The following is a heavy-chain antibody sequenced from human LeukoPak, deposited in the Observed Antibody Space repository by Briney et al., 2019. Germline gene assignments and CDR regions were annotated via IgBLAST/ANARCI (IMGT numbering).Heavy chain of an antibody. J-gene: IGHJ5*02. CDR2: MNPNSGNT. D-gene: IGHD1-7*01. CDR3: ARAITGTEYNWFDP. V-gene: IGHV1-8*03. Sequence: ASVKVSCKASGYTFTSYDINWVRQATGQGLEWMGWMNPNSGNTGYAQKFQGRVTITRNTSISTAYMELSSLRSEDTAVYYCARAITGTEYNWFDPWSQGTLVTVSS. CDR1: GYTFTSYD.